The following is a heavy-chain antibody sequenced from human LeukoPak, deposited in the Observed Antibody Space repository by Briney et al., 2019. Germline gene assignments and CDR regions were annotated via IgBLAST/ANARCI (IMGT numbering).Heavy chain of an antibody. J-gene: IGHJ6*03. CDR1: GFTFSSYG. CDR3: AKDQEGFEGGWFGELFRRGPHYYYYYMDV. D-gene: IGHD3-10*01. V-gene: IGHV3-23*01. Sequence: PGGSLRLYCAASGFTFSSYGMSWVRQAPGKGLEWVSAISGSGGSTYYADSVKGRFTISRDNSKNTLYLQMNSLRAEDTAVYYCAKDQEGFEGGWFGELFRRGPHYYYYYMDVWGKGTTVTISS. CDR2: ISGSGGST.